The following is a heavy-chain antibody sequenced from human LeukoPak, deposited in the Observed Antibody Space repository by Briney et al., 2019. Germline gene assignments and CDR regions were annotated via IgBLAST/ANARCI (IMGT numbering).Heavy chain of an antibody. D-gene: IGHD4-23*01. V-gene: IGHV3-23*01. CDR3: AKSLHATTVVTPVVY. J-gene: IGHJ4*02. Sequence: GGSLRLSCAASGFTFSSYAMSWVRQAPGKGLEWASAISGSGGSAYYADSVKGRFTISRDNSKNTLYLQMNSLRAEDTAVYYCAKSLHATTVVTPVVYWGQGTLVTVSS. CDR2: ISGSGGSA. CDR1: GFTFSSYA.